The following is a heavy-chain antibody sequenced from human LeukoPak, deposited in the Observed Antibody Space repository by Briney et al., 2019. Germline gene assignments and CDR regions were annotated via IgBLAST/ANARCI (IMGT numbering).Heavy chain of an antibody. CDR1: GFTFSSYA. D-gene: IGHD5-18*01. CDR2: ISWNSGSI. CDR3: AKGDTAMVPGGAFDI. V-gene: IGHV3-9*03. J-gene: IGHJ3*02. Sequence: PGGSLRLSCAASGFTFSSYAMSWVRQAPGKGLEWVSGISWNSGSIGYADSVKGRFTISRDNAKNSLYLQMNSLRAEDMALYYCAKGDTAMVPGGAFDIWGQGTMVTVSS.